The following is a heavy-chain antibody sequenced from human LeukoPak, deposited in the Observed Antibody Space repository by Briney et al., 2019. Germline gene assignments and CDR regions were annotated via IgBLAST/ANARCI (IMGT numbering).Heavy chain of an antibody. CDR2: IKSKSDNGTT. J-gene: IGHJ3*02. CDR3: TTGPCSTGPCNPDDAFDI. D-gene: IGHD2-8*02. CDR1: GFTFNNAW. Sequence: GGSLRLSCAASGFTFNNAWMTWVRQAPGKGLEWVGRIKSKSDNGTTDYAAPVKGRFTISREDSENTLYLQMNSLKTEDTAVYYCTTGPCSTGPCNPDDAFDIWGQGTMVTVSS. V-gene: IGHV3-15*01.